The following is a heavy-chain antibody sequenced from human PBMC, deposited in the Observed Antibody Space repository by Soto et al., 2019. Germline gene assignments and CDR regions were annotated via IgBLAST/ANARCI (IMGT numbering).Heavy chain of an antibody. J-gene: IGHJ4*02. D-gene: IGHD3-16*01. V-gene: IGHV3-30*19. CDR2: TSYDGNNK. Sequence: QVQLVESGGGVVQPGTSLRLSCAASGFRFKSFVMHWVRQAPGKGLEWVAFTSYDGNNKDYGDSVKGRFTVSRDNSQNTLHLQMDFLRPEDTVLYYCARWGTTGGFDLWGQGTLVSVSS. CDR1: GFRFKSFV. CDR3: ARWGTTGGFDL.